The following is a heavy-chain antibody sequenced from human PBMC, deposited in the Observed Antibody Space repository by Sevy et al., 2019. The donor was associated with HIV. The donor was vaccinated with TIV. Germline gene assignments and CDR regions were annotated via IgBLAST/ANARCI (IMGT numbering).Heavy chain of an antibody. CDR2: ISYDGSNQ. CDR3: AKGAVDCSDGTCYSAYYYSVMDV. CDR1: GFTFSNYG. D-gene: IGHD2-15*01. J-gene: IGHJ6*02. V-gene: IGHV3-30*18. Sequence: GGSLRLSCAASGFTFSNYGMHWVRQAPGKGLEWVAVISYDGSNQYYADSVQGRFPISRDNSKNTRYLQMNSLRTEDTPVYYCAKGAVDCSDGTCYSAYYYSVMDVWGQGTTVTVSS.